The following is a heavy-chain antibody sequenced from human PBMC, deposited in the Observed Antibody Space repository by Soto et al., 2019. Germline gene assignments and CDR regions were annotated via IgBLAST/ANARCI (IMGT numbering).Heavy chain of an antibody. Sequence: GGSRRRSWTASGFTFYTYAMTWVRQAPGQGLEWISGISASGGATYYADSLKGRFTISRDNSRSTLYLQMDSLRADDTALYYCARVRFGGLRLGELSPFDYWGQGALVTVSS. D-gene: IGHD3-16*02. CDR1: GFTFYTYA. CDR2: ISASGGAT. J-gene: IGHJ4*02. V-gene: IGHV3-23*01. CDR3: ARVRFGGLRLGELSPFDY.